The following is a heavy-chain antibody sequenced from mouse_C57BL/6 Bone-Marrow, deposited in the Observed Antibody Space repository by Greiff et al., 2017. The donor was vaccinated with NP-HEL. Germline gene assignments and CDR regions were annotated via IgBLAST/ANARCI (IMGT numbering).Heavy chain of an antibody. V-gene: IGHV5-17*01. CDR3: ARGVGLYFDY. CDR2: ISSGSSTI. J-gene: IGHJ2*01. D-gene: IGHD1-1*01. Sequence: EVKVVESGGGLVKPGGSLKLSCAASGFTFSDYGMHWVRQAPEKGLEWVAYISSGSSTIYYADTVKGRFTISRDNAKNTLFLQKTSLRSEDTAMYYCARGVGLYFDYWGQGTTLTVSS. CDR1: GFTFSDYG.